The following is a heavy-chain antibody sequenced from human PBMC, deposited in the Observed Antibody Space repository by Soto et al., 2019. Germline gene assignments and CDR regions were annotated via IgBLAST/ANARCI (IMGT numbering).Heavy chain of an antibody. CDR3: ARGKVEGVLMVYAIHPVDY. D-gene: IGHD2-8*01. V-gene: IGHV3-33*01. CDR2: IWYDGSNK. CDR1: GFTFSSYG. J-gene: IGHJ4*02. Sequence: GGSLRLSCTASGFTFSSYGMHWVRQAPGKGLEWVAVIWYDGSNKYYADSVKGRFTISRDNSKNTLYLQMNSLRAEDTAVYYCARGKVEGVLMVYAIHPVDYWGQGTLVTVSS.